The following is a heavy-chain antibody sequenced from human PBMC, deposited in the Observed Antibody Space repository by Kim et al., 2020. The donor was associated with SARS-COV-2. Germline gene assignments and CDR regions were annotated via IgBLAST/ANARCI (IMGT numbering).Heavy chain of an antibody. V-gene: IGHV3-33*01. Sequence: GGSLRLSCAASGFTFSSYGMHWVRQAPGKGLEWVAVIWYDGSNKYYADSVKGRFTISRDNSKNTLYLQMNSLRAEDTAVYYCARDRGVVVITNWFDPWGQGTLVTVSS. CDR3: ARDRGVVVITNWFDP. J-gene: IGHJ5*02. D-gene: IGHD3-22*01. CDR2: IWYDGSNK. CDR1: GFTFSSYG.